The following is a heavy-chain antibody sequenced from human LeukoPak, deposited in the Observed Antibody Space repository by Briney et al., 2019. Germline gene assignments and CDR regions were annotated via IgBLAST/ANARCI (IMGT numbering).Heavy chain of an antibody. CDR1: GGSFSGYY. D-gene: IGHD6-6*01. J-gene: IGHJ4*02. CDR2: INHSGST. Sequence: SETLSLTCAVYGGSFSGYYWSWIRQPPGKGLEWIGEINHSGSTNYNPSLKSRVTISVDTSKNQFSLELSSVTAADTAVYYCARKRYSSSSLPFSYWGQGTLVTVSS. V-gene: IGHV4-34*01. CDR3: ARKRYSSSSLPFSY.